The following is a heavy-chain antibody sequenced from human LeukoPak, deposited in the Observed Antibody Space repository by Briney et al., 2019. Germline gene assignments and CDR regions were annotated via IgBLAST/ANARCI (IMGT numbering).Heavy chain of an antibody. J-gene: IGHJ6*02. D-gene: IGHD5-24*01. CDR3: ARDLEMATISQDYYGMDV. Sequence: VASVKVSCKASGYTFTSYYMHWVRQAPGQGLEWMGIINPSGGSTSYAQKFQGRVTMTRDTSTSTVYMELSSLRSEDTAVYYCARDLEMATISQDYYGMDVWGQGTTVTVSS. CDR1: GYTFTSYY. CDR2: INPSGGST. V-gene: IGHV1-46*01.